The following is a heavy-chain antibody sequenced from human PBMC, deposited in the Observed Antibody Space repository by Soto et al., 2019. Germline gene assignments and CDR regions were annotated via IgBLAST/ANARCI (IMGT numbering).Heavy chain of an antibody. CDR2: IYYSGST. D-gene: IGHD3-22*01. CDR1: GGSISSGDYY. J-gene: IGHJ4*02. Sequence: PSETLSLTCTVSGGSISSGDYYWSWIRQPPGKGLEWIGYIYYSGSTYYNPSLKSRVTISVDTSKNQFSLKLSSVTAADTAVYYCARDSLDYDSSGYYYFDYRGQGTLVTVSS. CDR3: ARDSLDYDSSGYYYFDY. V-gene: IGHV4-30-4*01.